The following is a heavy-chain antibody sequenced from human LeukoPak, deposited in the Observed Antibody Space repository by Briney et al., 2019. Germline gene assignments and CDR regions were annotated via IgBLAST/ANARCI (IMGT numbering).Heavy chain of an antibody. CDR3: ARGYGVVVPAAMVNYGMDV. Sequence: SETLSLTCAVYGGSFSGYYWSWLRQPPGKGLEWIGEINHSGSTNYNPSLKSRVTISVDTSKNQFSLKLSSVTAADTAVYYCARGYGVVVPAAMVNYGMDVWGKGTTVTVSS. CDR2: INHSGST. D-gene: IGHD2-2*01. CDR1: GGSFSGYY. J-gene: IGHJ6*04. V-gene: IGHV4-34*01.